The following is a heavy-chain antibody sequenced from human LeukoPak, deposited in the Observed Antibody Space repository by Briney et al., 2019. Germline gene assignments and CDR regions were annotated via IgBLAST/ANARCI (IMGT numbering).Heavy chain of an antibody. V-gene: IGHV3-30*04. CDR3: ARFAAGGSYYYYMDV. Sequence: PGGSLRLSCAASGFTFSNCAIHWVRQAPGKGLEWVAIISYDGRKKYYADSVKGRFTISRDNAKNSLYLQMNSLRADDTAVYYCARFAAGGSYYYYMDVWGKGTTVTVSS. CDR2: ISYDGRKK. D-gene: IGHD6-25*01. CDR1: GFTFSNCA. J-gene: IGHJ6*03.